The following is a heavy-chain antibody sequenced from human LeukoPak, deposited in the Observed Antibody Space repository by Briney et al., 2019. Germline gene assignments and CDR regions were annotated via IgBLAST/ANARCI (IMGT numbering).Heavy chain of an antibody. CDR2: INTSGSS. J-gene: IGHJ5*02. Sequence: SETLSLTCTVSGGSISSYYGSWIRQPAGKGLEWIGRINTSGSSNYNLSLRSRVTMSVDTSKNQFSLNLSSVTAADTAVYYCAREGGDPRWLDPWGQGTLVTVSS. V-gene: IGHV4-4*07. CDR3: AREGGDPRWLDP. D-gene: IGHD6-25*01. CDR1: GGSISSYY.